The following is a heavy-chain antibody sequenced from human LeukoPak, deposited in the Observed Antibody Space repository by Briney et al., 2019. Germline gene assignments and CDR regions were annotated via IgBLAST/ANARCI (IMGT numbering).Heavy chain of an antibody. V-gene: IGHV4-4*02. CDR1: GGSISSSNW. CDR2: IYHSGST. J-gene: IGHJ5*02. D-gene: IGHD4-23*01. Sequence: SGTLSPTCAVSGGSISSSNWWSWVRQPPGRGLEWIGEIYHSGSTNYNPSLKSRVTISVDKSKNQFSLKLSSVTAADTAVYYCARVNLPRWATAPGRYNWFDPWSQGTLVTVSS. CDR3: ARVNLPRWATAPGRYNWFDP.